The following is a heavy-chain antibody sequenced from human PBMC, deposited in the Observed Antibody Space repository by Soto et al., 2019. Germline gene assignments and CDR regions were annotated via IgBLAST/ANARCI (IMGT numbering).Heavy chain of an antibody. CDR3: ARGGYSCGFWFDP. Sequence: ASVKVSCKASGYTFTSSAMHWVRQVPVQRLEWMGWINAGNGNTKFSQKFQGRVTITRDTSASTAYMELSSLRSEDTAVYYCARGGYSCGFWFDPWGQGTLVTVHS. D-gene: IGHD5-18*01. CDR2: INAGNGNT. J-gene: IGHJ5*02. V-gene: IGHV1-3*01. CDR1: GYTFTSSA.